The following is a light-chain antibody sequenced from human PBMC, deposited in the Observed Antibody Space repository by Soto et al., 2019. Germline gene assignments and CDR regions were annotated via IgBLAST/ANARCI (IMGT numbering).Light chain of an antibody. J-gene: IGKJ4*01. V-gene: IGKV1-12*01. CDR3: QQAATFPLT. CDR2: GIS. CDR1: QAFGNF. Sequence: DIQMTQSPSSVSASGGDRVIITCRAGQAFGNFLAWYQQKRGKAPKLLIYGISTLQGGVPSRFSGSESGADFTLTISSVKPEDSATYDCQQAATFPLTFGGGTDVDI.